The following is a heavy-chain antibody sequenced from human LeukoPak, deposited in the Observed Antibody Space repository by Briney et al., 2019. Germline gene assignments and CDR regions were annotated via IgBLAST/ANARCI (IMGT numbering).Heavy chain of an antibody. D-gene: IGHD3-10*01. CDR1: GFTFSSYA. CDR3: AKRSPYYGSGSYRDKYYYFDY. J-gene: IGHJ4*02. V-gene: IGHV3-23*01. Sequence: GGSLRLSCAASGFTFSSYAMSWVRQAPGKGLEWVSVISGSGGSTYYADSVKGRFTISRDNSKNTLYLQMNSLRAEDTAVYYCAKRSPYYGSGSYRDKYYYFDYWGQGTLVTVSS. CDR2: ISGSGGST.